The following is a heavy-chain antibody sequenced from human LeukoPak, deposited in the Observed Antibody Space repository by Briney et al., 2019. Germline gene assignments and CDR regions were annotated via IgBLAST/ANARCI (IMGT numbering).Heavy chain of an antibody. Sequence: PGGSLRLSCAASGFTFSSYAMSWVRQAPGKGLEWVSALGGSGGSTYYADSVRGRFTISRDNSKNTLYLQMNGLRAEDTAVYYCAKTDLTITTRPLDYWGQGTLVTVSS. CDR3: AKTDLTITTRPLDY. J-gene: IGHJ4*02. D-gene: IGHD6-6*01. V-gene: IGHV3-23*01. CDR1: GFTFSSYA. CDR2: LGGSGGST.